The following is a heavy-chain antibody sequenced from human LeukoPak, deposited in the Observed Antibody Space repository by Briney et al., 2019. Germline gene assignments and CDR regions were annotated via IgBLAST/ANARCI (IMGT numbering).Heavy chain of an antibody. V-gene: IGHV4-59*08. D-gene: IGHD3-9*01. CDR3: ARQVLTGYSNWFDP. CDR1: GGSISSYY. CDR2: VYYSGST. Sequence: SETLSLTCTVSGGSISSYYWSWIRQPPGKGLEWIGYVYYSGSTNYNPSLKNRVTISVDTSKNQFSLRLRSVTAADTAVYYCARQVLTGYSNWFDPWGQGTLVTVSS. J-gene: IGHJ5*02.